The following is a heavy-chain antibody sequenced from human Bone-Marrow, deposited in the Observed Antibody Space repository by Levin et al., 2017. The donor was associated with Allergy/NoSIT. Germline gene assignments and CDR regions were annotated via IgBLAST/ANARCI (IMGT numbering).Heavy chain of an antibody. CDR2: IYSGGNT. V-gene: IGHV3-53*01. CDR1: GFSVSDNY. CDR3: ATMSSPSYYYALDV. Sequence: GESLKISCAASGFSVSDNYLAWVRQAPERGLEWVSIIYSGGNTYDADAVRGRFTISKDSSQNRLFLQMNNLRAEDTATYYCATMSSPSYYYALDVWGQGTTVTVSS. J-gene: IGHJ6*02.